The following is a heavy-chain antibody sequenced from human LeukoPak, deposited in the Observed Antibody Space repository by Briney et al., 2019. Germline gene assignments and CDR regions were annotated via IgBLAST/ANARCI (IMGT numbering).Heavy chain of an antibody. J-gene: IGHJ4*02. CDR2: ISSSTSYM. V-gene: IGHV3-21*01. D-gene: IGHD1-26*01. Sequence: PGGSLRLSCAASGFIFSTYSMNWVRQAPGKGLEWASSISSSTSYMYYADSVKGRFTISRDNAKNSLYLQMNSLRPEDTAVYYCARENSGSYYQFDCWGQGTLVTVSS. CDR1: GFIFSTYS. CDR3: ARENSGSYYQFDC.